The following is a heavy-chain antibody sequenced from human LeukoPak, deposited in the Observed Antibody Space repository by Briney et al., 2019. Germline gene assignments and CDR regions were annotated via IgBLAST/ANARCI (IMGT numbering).Heavy chain of an antibody. V-gene: IGHV3-23*01. CDR1: GLTFSTHA. CDR2: ISASGGST. CDR3: AKGLWGAYYYGMDV. Sequence: GGSLRLSCAASGLTFSTHAMSWVRQAPGKGLEWVSDISASGGSTYYADSVMGRFTISRDNSKNTLYLQLDSLRAEDTAVYFCAKGLWGAYYYGMDVWGQGTTVTVSS. J-gene: IGHJ6*02. D-gene: IGHD3-16*01.